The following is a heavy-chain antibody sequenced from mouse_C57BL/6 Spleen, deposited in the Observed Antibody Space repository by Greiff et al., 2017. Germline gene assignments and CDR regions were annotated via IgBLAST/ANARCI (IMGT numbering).Heavy chain of an antibody. D-gene: IGHD2-1*01. CDR1: GFNIKDYY. Sequence: VQLQQSGAELVKPGASVKLSCTASGFNIKDYYMHWVKQRTEQGLEWIGRIDPEDGDTKYAPKFQGKATITADTSSNTAYLQLSSLTSEDTAVDYCAGWSNYPYAMDYWGQGTSVTVSS. CDR3: AGWSNYPYAMDY. J-gene: IGHJ4*01. V-gene: IGHV14-2*01. CDR2: IDPEDGDT.